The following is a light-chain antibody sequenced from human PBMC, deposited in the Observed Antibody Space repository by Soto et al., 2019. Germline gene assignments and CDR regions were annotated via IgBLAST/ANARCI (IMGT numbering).Light chain of an antibody. CDR2: GAS. V-gene: IGKV3-20*01. Sequence: EIVLTQSPGTLSLSPGERATLSCRASQSVSSSYLAWYQQKPGQAPRLLIYGASSRATGIPDRFSGSGSGTDFTLTISRLEPEDFAVYSCQQYGSTPQPFGQGTKLEIK. J-gene: IGKJ2*01. CDR3: QQYGSTPQP. CDR1: QSVSSSY.